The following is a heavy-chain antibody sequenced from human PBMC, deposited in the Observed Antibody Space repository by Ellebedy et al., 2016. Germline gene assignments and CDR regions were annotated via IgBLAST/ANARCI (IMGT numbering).Heavy chain of an antibody. V-gene: IGHV4-34*01. J-gene: IGHJ5*02. Sequence: SETLSLTCTVSGGSISSYYWSWIRQPPGKGLEWIGEIYHTGVTNYNPSLKSRVTISVDTSKNQFSLKLRSVTAADTAVYFCARVWGHCAGGTCYMDSWGRGTPVTVSS. CDR2: IYHTGVT. CDR1: GGSISSYY. CDR3: ARVWGHCAGGTCYMDS. D-gene: IGHD2-15*01.